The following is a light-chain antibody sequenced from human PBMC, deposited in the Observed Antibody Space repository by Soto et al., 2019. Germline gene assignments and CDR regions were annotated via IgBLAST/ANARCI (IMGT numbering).Light chain of an antibody. CDR1: QSVSSCY. Sequence: EIVLTQSPGTLSLSPGERATLSCRASQSVSSCYLAWYQQKPGQAPRLLIYGASSRATGIPDRFSGSGSGTDFTLTISRLEPDDFAVYYCQQYGDSRTFGQGTRVEIK. J-gene: IGKJ1*01. V-gene: IGKV3-20*01. CDR3: QQYGDSRT. CDR2: GAS.